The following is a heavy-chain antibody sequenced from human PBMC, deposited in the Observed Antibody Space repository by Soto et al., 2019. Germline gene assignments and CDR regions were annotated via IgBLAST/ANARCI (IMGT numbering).Heavy chain of an antibody. J-gene: IGHJ6*02. D-gene: IGHD2-2*01. CDR3: ARERYQVISDGMDV. CDR1: GYTFTGYY. CDR2: INPQTGGT. Sequence: ASVKVSCKASGYTFTGYYIHWVREAPGQGLEWMGWINPQTGGTSYAQKFQGRVTLSRDTSIDTAYLELSRLTFDDAAVYFCARERYQVISDGMDVWGQGTTVTVSS. V-gene: IGHV1-2*02.